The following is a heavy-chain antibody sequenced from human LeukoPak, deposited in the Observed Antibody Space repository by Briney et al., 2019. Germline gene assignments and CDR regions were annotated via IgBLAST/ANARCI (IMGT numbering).Heavy chain of an antibody. CDR2: DGTNT. J-gene: IGHJ4*02. CDR3: ARDKDWYFDY. V-gene: IGHV3-30*12. Sequence: GGSLRLSCAASGFSFRTSGMHWVRQAPGKGLEWVAIDGTNTYYADSVKGRFTISRDNSKNTLYLQMNSLSGEDTAVYYCARDKDWYFDYWGQGTLVTVSS. D-gene: IGHD3/OR15-3a*01. CDR1: GFSFRTSG.